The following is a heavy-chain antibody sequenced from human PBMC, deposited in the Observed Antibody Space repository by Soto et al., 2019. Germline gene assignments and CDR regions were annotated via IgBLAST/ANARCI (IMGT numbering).Heavy chain of an antibody. CDR2: IRKSDYT. V-gene: IGHV3-21*01. CDR1: GFAFNNYG. CDR3: AREDSIIIPALSDF. Sequence: GGSLRLSCTVSGFAFNNYGINWVRQAPGKGLEWVSSIRKSDYTYYSDSVKGRFTTSRDNAKNSVSLQINTLRVEDTAVYYCAREDSIIIPALSDFWGQGTLVTVSS. J-gene: IGHJ4*02. D-gene: IGHD2-2*01.